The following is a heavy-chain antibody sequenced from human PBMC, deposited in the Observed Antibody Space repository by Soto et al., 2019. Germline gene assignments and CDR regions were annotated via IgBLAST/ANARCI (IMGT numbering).Heavy chain of an antibody. J-gene: IGHJ4*02. D-gene: IGHD3-16*01. Sequence: SETLSLTCTVSGGSISTYYWSWIRQPPGKGLEWIGYIFYSGSTSYNPSLKSRVTISLDTSKNQFSLKLTSVTASDTAVYYCASSTSGDLLAEYWGQGTLVTVSS. CDR3: ASSTSGDLLAEY. CDR1: GGSISTYY. CDR2: IFYSGST. V-gene: IGHV4-59*01.